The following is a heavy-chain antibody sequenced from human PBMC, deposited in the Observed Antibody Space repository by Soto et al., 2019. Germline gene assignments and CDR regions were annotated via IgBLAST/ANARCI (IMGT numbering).Heavy chain of an antibody. CDR2: IYYSGST. D-gene: IGHD3-16*01. CDR1: GGSISSSSYY. J-gene: IGHJ4*02. V-gene: IGHV4-39*01. Sequence: QLQLQESGPGLVKPSETLSLTCTVSGGSISSSSYYWGWIRQPPGKGLEWIGSIYYSGSTYYNPSLKRRVTISVDTSKNQFSLKLSSVTAADTAVYYCATDRDYDYVWGSPRPFDYWGQGTLVTVSS. CDR3: ATDRDYDYVWGSPRPFDY.